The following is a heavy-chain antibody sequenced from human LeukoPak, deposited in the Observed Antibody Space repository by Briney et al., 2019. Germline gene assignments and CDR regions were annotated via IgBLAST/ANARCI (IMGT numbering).Heavy chain of an antibody. V-gene: IGHV3-69-1*01. J-gene: IGHJ3*02. CDR3: ARRISYGAFDI. D-gene: IGHD2/OR15-2a*01. CDR1: GFTFSNYN. Sequence: GGSLRLSCAASGFTFSNYNMNWVRQAPGKGLEWVSIISSSSTMHYADSVKGRFTISRDNAKNSLYLQMNSLRAEDTAVYYCARRISYGAFDIWGQGTMVTVSS. CDR2: ISSSSTM.